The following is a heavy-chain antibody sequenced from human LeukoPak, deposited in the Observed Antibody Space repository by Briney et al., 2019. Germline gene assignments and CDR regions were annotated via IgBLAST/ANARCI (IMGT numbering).Heavy chain of an antibody. CDR1: GYTFTSYY. V-gene: IGHV1-46*01. CDR2: INPSGGST. J-gene: IGHJ6*02. D-gene: IGHD6-6*01. Sequence: GASVKVSCKASGYTFTSYYMHWVRQAPGQGLEWMGIINPSGGSTSYAQKFQGRVTMTRDTSTSTVYMELSSLRSEDTAVYYCAISSRALRYYYYGMDVWGQGTTVTVSS. CDR3: AISSRALRYYYYGMDV.